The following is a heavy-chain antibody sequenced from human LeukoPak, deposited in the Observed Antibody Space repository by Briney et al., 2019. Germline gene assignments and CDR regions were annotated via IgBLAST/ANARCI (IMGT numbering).Heavy chain of an antibody. V-gene: IGHV3-53*05. J-gene: IGHJ5*02. Sequence: PGGSLRLSCTVSGFLVTSTHMDWVRQAPGKGPEWVGIIYDDGGTVHAESVKGRFTISRGNSKNTMYLQMNSLRPEDSAVYYCARDRAGRRSSWVEFDLWGQGMLVTVSS. CDR3: ARDRAGRRSSWVEFDL. D-gene: IGHD3-10*01. CDR2: IYDDGGT. CDR1: GFLVTSTH.